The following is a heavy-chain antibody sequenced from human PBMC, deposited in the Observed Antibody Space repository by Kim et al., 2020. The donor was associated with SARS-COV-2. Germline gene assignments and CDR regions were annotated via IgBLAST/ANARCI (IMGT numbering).Heavy chain of an antibody. CDR3: ARVHSSSWSDI. Sequence: SVKVSCKASGGTFSSYAISWVRQAPGQGLEWMGRIIPILGIANYAQKFQGRVTITADKSTSTAYMELSSLRSEDTAVYYCARVHSSSWSDIWGQGTMVTVSS. J-gene: IGHJ3*02. V-gene: IGHV1-69*04. CDR2: IIPILGIA. CDR1: GGTFSSYA. D-gene: IGHD6-13*01.